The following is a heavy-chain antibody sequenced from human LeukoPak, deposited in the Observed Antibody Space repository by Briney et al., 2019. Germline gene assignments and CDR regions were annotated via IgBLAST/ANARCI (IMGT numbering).Heavy chain of an antibody. CDR1: GGSISSYY. CDR2: IYYSGST. D-gene: IGHD4-23*01. J-gene: IGHJ6*03. CDR3: ARGTTVVKFRPGYYYYYYMDV. Sequence: SETLSLTCTVSGGSISSYYWSWIRQPPGKGLEWIGYIYYSGSTNYNPSLKSRVTISVDTSKNQFSLKLSSVTAADTAVYYCARGTTVVKFRPGYYYYYYMDVWGKGTTVTVSS. V-gene: IGHV4-59*08.